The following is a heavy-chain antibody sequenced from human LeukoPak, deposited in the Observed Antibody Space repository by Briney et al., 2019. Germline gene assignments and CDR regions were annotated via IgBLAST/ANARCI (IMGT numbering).Heavy chain of an antibody. CDR1: GGSFSGYY. CDR3: ARGPLRYFDWLYYNWFAP. D-gene: IGHD3-9*01. CDR2: INHSGST. J-gene: IGHJ5*02. V-gene: IGHV4-34*01. Sequence: SETLSLTCAVYGGSFSGYYWSWIRQPPGKGLEWIGEINHSGSTNYNPSLKSRVTISVDTSKNQFSLKLSSVTAADTAVYYCARGPLRYFDWLYYNWFAPWGQGTLVTVSS.